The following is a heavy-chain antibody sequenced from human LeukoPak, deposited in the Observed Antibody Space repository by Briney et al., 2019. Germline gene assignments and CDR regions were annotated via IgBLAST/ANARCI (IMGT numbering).Heavy chain of an antibody. CDR3: ARGRGYYYNY. Sequence: PGGSLRLSCAASGFTLSSSNMHWVRQAPGKGLEWVSYISSGSSTIYYAASVRGRFTISRDNAKSSLYLQMNSLSAEDTAVYYCARGRGYYYNYWGQGTLVTVSS. CDR1: GFTLSSSN. CDR2: ISSGSSTI. D-gene: IGHD3-22*01. V-gene: IGHV3-48*04. J-gene: IGHJ4*02.